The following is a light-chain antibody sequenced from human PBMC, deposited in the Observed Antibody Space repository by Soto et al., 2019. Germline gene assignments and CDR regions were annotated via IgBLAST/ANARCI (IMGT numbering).Light chain of an antibody. CDR2: GAS. Sequence: DIVMTQSPATLSVSPGERATLSCRASPSVTNFLAWYQQKPGQAPRLLIYGASTRATGIPARFSGSGSGTEFTLTISSLQSEDFAVYYCQQYNNWPRTFGQGTRLEVK. CDR3: QQYNNWPRT. J-gene: IGKJ5*01. CDR1: PSVTNF. V-gene: IGKV3-15*01.